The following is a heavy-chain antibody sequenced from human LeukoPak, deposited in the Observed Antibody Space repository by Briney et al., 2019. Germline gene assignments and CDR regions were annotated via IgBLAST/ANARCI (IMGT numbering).Heavy chain of an antibody. D-gene: IGHD1-1*01. J-gene: IGHJ6*02. CDR2: TYYRSKWFH. CDR1: GDSVSSNSVA. CDR3: ARHCLSTGTTGCYYYGMDV. Sequence: SQTLSLTCAISGDSVSSNSVAWNWIRQSPSRGLEWLARTYYRSKWFHNYAVSVKSRITINPDTSKNQLSLKLSSETAADTAVYYCARHCLSTGTTGCYYYGMDVWGQGTTVTVSS. V-gene: IGHV6-1*01.